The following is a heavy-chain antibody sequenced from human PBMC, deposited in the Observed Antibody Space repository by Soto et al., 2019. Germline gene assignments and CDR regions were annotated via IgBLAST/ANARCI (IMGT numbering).Heavy chain of an antibody. CDR1: GLTFSYFA. D-gene: IGHD3-10*01. CDR2: ISGSGGIT. Sequence: EVQLLESGGGLVQPGGSLRLSCAVSGLTFSYFAMSWFRQAPGKGLEWVSAISGSGGITYYADSVKGRFTISRDNSKNTLFLQMNSLRAEDTAVYYCALLGRSGSGRPYYYGMDVWGQGTTVTVYS. CDR3: ALLGRSGSGRPYYYGMDV. J-gene: IGHJ6*02. V-gene: IGHV3-23*01.